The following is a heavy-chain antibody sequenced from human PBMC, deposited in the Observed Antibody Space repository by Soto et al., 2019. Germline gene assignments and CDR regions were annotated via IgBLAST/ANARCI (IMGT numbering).Heavy chain of an antibody. Sequence: SETLSLTCTVSGGSISSSSYYWGWIRQPPGKGLEWIGSIYYSGSTYYNPSLKSRVTISVDTSKNQFSLKLSSVTAADTAVYYCARHPISGHDSSHYNWFDPWGQGTLVTVSS. V-gene: IGHV4-39*01. CDR1: GGSISSSSYY. J-gene: IGHJ5*02. D-gene: IGHD3-22*01. CDR2: IYYSGST. CDR3: ARHPISGHDSSHYNWFDP.